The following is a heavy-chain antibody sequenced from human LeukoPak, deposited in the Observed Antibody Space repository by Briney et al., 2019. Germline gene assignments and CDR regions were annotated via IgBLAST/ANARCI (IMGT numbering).Heavy chain of an antibody. CDR1: GYTFTSYG. V-gene: IGHV1-18*01. D-gene: IGHD3-10*01. J-gene: IGHJ4*02. Sequence: GASVKVSCKASGYTFTSYGISWVRQAPGQGLEWMGWISAYNGNTNYAQKFQGRVTMTRDTSISTAYMELSRLRSDDTAVYYCAREGLLWFGELDYWGQGTLVTVSS. CDR3: AREGLLWFGELDY. CDR2: ISAYNGNT.